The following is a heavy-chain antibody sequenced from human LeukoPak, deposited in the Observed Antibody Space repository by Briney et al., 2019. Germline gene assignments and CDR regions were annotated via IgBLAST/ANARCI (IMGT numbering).Heavy chain of an antibody. CDR2: ISSSGSTI. D-gene: IGHD3-10*02. J-gene: IGHJ6*04. Sequence: GGSLRLSCAASGFTFTSYDMTWVRQAPGRGLEWVSYISSSGSTIYYADSVKGRFTISRDNAKNSLYLQMNSLRAEDTAVYYCAELGITMIGGVWGKGTTVTISS. V-gene: IGHV3-48*03. CDR3: AELGITMIGGV. CDR1: GFTFTSYD.